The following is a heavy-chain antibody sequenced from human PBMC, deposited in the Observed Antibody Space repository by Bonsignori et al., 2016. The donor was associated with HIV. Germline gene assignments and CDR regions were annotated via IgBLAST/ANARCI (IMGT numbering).Heavy chain of an antibody. CDR1: GGSISSYY. J-gene: IGHJ2*01. Sequence: GSLRLSCTVSGGSISSYYWNWIRQPPGKGLEWIGYIYYSGSTSYNPSLKSRVSISVDTSKNQFSLKLSSVTAADTAVYYCARLARDVDTAMVGWYFDLWGRGTLVTVSS. CDR2: IYYSGST. D-gene: IGHD5-18*01. V-gene: IGHV4-59*01. CDR3: ARLARDVDTAMVGWYFDL.